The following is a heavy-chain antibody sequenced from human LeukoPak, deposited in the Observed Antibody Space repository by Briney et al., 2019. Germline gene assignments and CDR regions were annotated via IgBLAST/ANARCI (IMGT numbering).Heavy chain of an antibody. J-gene: IGHJ3*01. CDR2: NYPCDSGP. CDR1: GYSFTSYC. D-gene: IGHD1-26*01. CDR3: GMSGDRVPHKDDVFDV. Sequence: GESLKISCKVSGYSFTSYCLGWVRQMPGKGLELVGINYPCDSGPTYRRSCQGQITISAGKSINPAYLQWSRLQASDTAMYYCGMSGDRVPHKDDVFDVWGQGTMVNVST. V-gene: IGHV5-51*06.